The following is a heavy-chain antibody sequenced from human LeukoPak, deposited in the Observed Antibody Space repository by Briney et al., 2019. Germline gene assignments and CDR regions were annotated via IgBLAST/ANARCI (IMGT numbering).Heavy chain of an antibody. CDR2: INPNSGGT. V-gene: IGHV1-2*06. D-gene: IGHD3-22*01. CDR1: GYTFTGYY. Sequence: ASVKVSCEASGYTFTGYYMHWVRQAPGQGLEWMGRINPNSGGTNYAQKFQGRVTMTRDTSISTAYMELSRLRSDDTAVYYCARANMAYYYDIGDYWGQGTLVTVSS. CDR3: ARANMAYYYDIGDY. J-gene: IGHJ4*02.